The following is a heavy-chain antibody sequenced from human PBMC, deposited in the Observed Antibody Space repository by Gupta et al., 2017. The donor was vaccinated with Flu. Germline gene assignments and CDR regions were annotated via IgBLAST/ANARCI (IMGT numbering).Heavy chain of an antibody. D-gene: IGHD6-19*01. CDR3: ARGFSSGWYSMAMCF. V-gene: IGHV4-34*01. CDR2: IDPTGAT. CDR1: GYY. Sequence: GYYWTWVRLTPGKGLEWIGEIDPTGATNYNPSLKSRVTISADSSKNQFSVTLKSLTAADAAMYYCARGFSSGWYSMAMCFWGQGTLVTVSS. J-gene: IGHJ4*02.